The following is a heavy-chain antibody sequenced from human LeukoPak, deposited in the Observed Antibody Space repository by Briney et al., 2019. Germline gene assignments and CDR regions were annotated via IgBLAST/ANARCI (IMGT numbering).Heavy chain of an antibody. CDR2: ISTYNGNT. Sequence: ASVKVSCKASGYTFNIYGIIWVRQAPGQGLEWVGWISTYNGNTNYAPNIQDRVTMTTDTSTSTAYMELRSLRSDDTAVYYCARDLGATGTTFRFDPWGQGTLVTVSS. V-gene: IGHV1-18*01. CDR1: GYTFNIYG. CDR3: ARDLGATGTTFRFDP. J-gene: IGHJ5*02. D-gene: IGHD1-1*01.